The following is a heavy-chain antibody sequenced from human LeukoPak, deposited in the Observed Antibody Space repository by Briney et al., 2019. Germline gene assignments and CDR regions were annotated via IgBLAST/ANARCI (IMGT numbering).Heavy chain of an antibody. Sequence: PSETLSLTCTVSGGSISSGSYYWSWIRQPAGKGLERIGRIYTSGSTNYNPSLKSRVTISVDTSKNQFSLKLSSVTAADTAVYYCARVGIVGAYYYYYYMNVWGKGTTVTVSS. D-gene: IGHD1-26*01. CDR3: ARVGIVGAYYYYYYMNV. J-gene: IGHJ6*03. V-gene: IGHV4-61*02. CDR2: IYTSGST. CDR1: GGSISSGSYY.